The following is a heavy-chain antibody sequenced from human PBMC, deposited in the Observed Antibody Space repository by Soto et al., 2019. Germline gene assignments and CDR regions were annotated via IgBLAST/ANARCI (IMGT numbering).Heavy chain of an antibody. Sequence: ASVKVSCKASGYTLTRYTINWVPPAPGQRLVLMVCLNPDNRQPKSSQKFQDRVIITRDTCASTAYMDLSSLRSEDTAVYYCARGIATGQLDPCGQGTLVTVSS. CDR3: ARGIATGQLDP. J-gene: IGHJ5*02. CDR1: GYTLTRYT. CDR2: LNPDNRQP. D-gene: IGHD2-15*01. V-gene: IGHV1-3*01.